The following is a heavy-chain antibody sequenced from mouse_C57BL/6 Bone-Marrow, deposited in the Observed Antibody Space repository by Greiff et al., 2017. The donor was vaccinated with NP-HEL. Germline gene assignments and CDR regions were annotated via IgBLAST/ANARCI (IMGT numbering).Heavy chain of an antibody. CDR1: GYAFTNYL. Sequence: QVQLKESGAELVRPGTSVKVSCKASGYAFTNYLIEWVKQRPGQGLEWIGVINPGSGGTNYNEKFKGKATLTADKSSSTAYMQLSSLTSEDSAVYSYARRWLPYFDYWGQGTTLTVSS. J-gene: IGHJ2*01. CDR2: INPGSGGT. D-gene: IGHD2-2*01. V-gene: IGHV1-54*01. CDR3: ARRWLPYFDY.